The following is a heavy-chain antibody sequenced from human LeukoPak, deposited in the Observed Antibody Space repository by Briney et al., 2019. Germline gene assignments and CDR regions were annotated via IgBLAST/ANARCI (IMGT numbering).Heavy chain of an antibody. Sequence: GASVKVSCKASGYTFTSYGISWVRQAPGQGLEWMGWISAYNGNTNYAQKLQGRVTMTTDTSTSTAYMELSSLRSEDTAVYYCARVVGYCSSTSCYRHSLNYGMDVWGQGTTVTVSS. J-gene: IGHJ6*02. CDR2: ISAYNGNT. CDR1: GYTFTSYG. CDR3: ARVVGYCSSTSCYRHSLNYGMDV. V-gene: IGHV1-18*01. D-gene: IGHD2-2*01.